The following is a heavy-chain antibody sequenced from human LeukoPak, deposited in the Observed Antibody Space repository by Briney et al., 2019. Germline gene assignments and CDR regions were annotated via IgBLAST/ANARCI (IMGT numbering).Heavy chain of an antibody. Sequence: PGGSLRLSCAASGFTSTSYAMSWVRQAPGKGLEWVSAITGSGGSTYYADSVKGRFTISRDNSKNTLYLQMNSLRAEDTAVYYCAKSRLGYDYWGQGTLVTVSS. CDR1: GFTSTSYA. V-gene: IGHV3-23*01. D-gene: IGHD5-12*01. CDR2: ITGSGGST. CDR3: AKSRLGYDY. J-gene: IGHJ4*02.